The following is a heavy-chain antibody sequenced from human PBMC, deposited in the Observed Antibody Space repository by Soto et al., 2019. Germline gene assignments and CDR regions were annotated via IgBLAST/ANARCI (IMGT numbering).Heavy chain of an antibody. J-gene: IGHJ3*02. D-gene: IGHD2-15*01. CDR1: GYTFTGYY. V-gene: IGHV1-2*04. CDR3: ARHSLYCSGGSCYSGAFDI. CDR2: INPNSGGT. Sequence: ASVKVSCKASGYTFTGYYMHWVRQAPGQGLEWMGWINPNSGGTNYAQKFQGWVTMTRDTSISTAYMELSRLRSDDTAVYYCARHSLYCSGGSCYSGAFDIWGQGTMVT.